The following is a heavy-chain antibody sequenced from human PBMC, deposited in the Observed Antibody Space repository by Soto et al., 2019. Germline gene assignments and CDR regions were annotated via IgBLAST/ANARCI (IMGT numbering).Heavy chain of an antibody. D-gene: IGHD3-22*01. CDR1: GGSVSSGSYY. V-gene: IGHV4-61*01. Sequence: QVQLQESGPGLVKPSETLSLTCTVSGGSVSSGSYYWSCIRQPPGKRLEWNGYTYYSGSTNYIPSLKSRVTISVDTSKNQFALKLSSVTAADTAVYYCARTRPNSSGYPDYWGQGTLVTVSS. CDR2: TYYSGST. J-gene: IGHJ4*02. CDR3: ARTRPNSSGYPDY.